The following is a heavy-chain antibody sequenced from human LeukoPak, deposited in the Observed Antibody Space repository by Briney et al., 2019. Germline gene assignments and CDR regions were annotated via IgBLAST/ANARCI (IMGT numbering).Heavy chain of an antibody. CDR1: GGSFSGYY. Sequence: SETLSLTCAVYGGSFSGYYWSWIRQPAGKGLAWIGEINHSGSTNYNPSLKSRVTISVDTSKNQFSLKLSSVTAADTAVYYCARGITMVRGVLSRPFDYWGQGTLVTVSS. J-gene: IGHJ4*02. V-gene: IGHV4-34*01. CDR3: ARGITMVRGVLSRPFDY. D-gene: IGHD3-10*01. CDR2: INHSGST.